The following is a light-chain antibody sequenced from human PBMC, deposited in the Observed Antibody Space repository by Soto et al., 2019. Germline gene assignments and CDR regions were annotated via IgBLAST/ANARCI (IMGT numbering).Light chain of an antibody. J-gene: IGKJ2*01. CDR3: QQFNNRMFT. V-gene: IGKV1-33*01. CDR1: QDITKN. Sequence: DIQMTQAPSSLSASVGDRVTITCQASQDITKNLNWYQQKPGKAPQLLIYDASNLETGVPSRSSGSGSGTDFTFTINRLQTEDIATSYCQQFNNRMFTFGQGTKLEIK. CDR2: DAS.